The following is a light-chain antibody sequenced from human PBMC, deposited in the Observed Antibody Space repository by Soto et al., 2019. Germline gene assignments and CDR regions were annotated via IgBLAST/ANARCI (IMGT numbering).Light chain of an antibody. CDR1: QSISDT. J-gene: IGKJ1*01. CDR3: QQYDNWPWT. Sequence: EIVMTQSPATLSVSPGGRATLSCRARQSISDTLAWYQQKPGQAPRLLIHGASTRAPGFPDRFSGSGSGTDFTLTISSLQSEDFAVYYCQQYDNWPWTFGEGTKVEIK. V-gene: IGKV3-15*01. CDR2: GAS.